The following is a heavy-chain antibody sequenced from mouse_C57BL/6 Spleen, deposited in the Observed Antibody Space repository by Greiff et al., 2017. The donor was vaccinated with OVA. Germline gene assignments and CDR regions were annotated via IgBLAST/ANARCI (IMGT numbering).Heavy chain of an antibody. CDR3: ARSRYYGSIYDFDG. CDR2: IYPGDGDT. J-gene: IGHJ2*01. CDR1: GYAFSSSW. Sequence: QVQLKESGPELVKPGASVKISCKASGYAFSSSWMNWVKQRPGKGLEWIGRIYPGDGDTNYNGKFKGKATLTADKSSSTAYMQLSSLTSEDSAVYCCARSRYYGSIYDFDGRGQGTTLTVSS. V-gene: IGHV1-82*01. D-gene: IGHD1-1*01.